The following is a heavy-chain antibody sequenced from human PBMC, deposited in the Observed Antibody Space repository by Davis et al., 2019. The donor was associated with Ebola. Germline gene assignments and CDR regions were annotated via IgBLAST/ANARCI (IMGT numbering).Heavy chain of an antibody. CDR3: AREGSRWLQTL. CDR1: GFTFSSYW. D-gene: IGHD5-24*01. CDR2: IKQDGSEK. J-gene: IGHJ3*01. Sequence: ESLKIFCAASGFTFSSYWMSWVRQAPGKGLEWVANIKQDGSEKYYVDSVKGRFTISRDNAKNSLYLQMNSLRAEDTAVYYCAREGSRWLQTLWGQGTMVTVSS. V-gene: IGHV3-7*01.